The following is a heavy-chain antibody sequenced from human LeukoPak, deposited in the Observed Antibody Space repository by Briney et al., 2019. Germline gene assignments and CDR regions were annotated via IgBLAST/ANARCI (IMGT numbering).Heavy chain of an antibody. CDR3: ARAQNYDFWSGYPIHYYFDY. D-gene: IGHD3-3*01. J-gene: IGHJ4*02. CDR2: IYYSGST. V-gene: IGHV4-39*07. CDR1: GGSISISSYY. Sequence: SETLSLTCTVSGGSISISSYYWGWIRQPPGKGLEWIGSIYYSGSTYCNPSLKSRVTISVDTSKNQFSLKLSSVTAADTAVYYCARAQNYDFWSGYPIHYYFDYWGQGTLVTVSS.